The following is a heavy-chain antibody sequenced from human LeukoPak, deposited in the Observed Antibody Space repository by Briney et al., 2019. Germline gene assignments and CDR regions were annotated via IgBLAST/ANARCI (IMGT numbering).Heavy chain of an antibody. V-gene: IGHV3-43*02. Sequence: GGSLRLSCAASGFTFDDYAMHWVRQAPGKGLEWVSLISGDGGSTYYADSVKGRFTISRDNSKNSLYLQMNSLRTEDTALYYCAKDIGKGSSLYYFDYWGQRTLVTVSS. J-gene: IGHJ4*02. CDR2: ISGDGGST. D-gene: IGHD6-13*01. CDR1: GFTFDDYA. CDR3: AKDIGKGSSLYYFDY.